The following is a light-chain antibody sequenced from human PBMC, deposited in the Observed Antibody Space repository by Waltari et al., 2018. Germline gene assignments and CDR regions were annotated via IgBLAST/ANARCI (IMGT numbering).Light chain of an antibody. Sequence: QSVLTQPPSASGTPGQRVTISCSGSSSNIGSNYVYWYQQLPGTAPKRLIYSNNHRPSGVPDRFAGSKSGTSASLAISGLRSEDEADYFCAAWDDSLRVFGTGTKVTVL. CDR1: SSNIGSNY. J-gene: IGLJ1*01. V-gene: IGLV1-47*02. CDR2: SNN. CDR3: AAWDDSLRV.